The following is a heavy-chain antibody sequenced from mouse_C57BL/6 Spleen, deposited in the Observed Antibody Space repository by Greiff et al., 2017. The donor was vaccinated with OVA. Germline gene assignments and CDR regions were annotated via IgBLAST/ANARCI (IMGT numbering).Heavy chain of an antibody. J-gene: IGHJ4*01. CDR3: ARNMGDYGNYAMDY. CDR2: ISYDGSN. V-gene: IGHV3-6*01. CDR1: GYSITSGYY. Sequence: EVQLQESGPGLVKPSQSLSLTCSVTGYSITSGYYWNWIRQFPGNKLEWMGYISYDGSNNYNPSLKNRISITRDTSKNQFFLKLNSVTTEDTATYYCARNMGDYGNYAMDYWGQGTSVTVSS. D-gene: IGHD2-4*01.